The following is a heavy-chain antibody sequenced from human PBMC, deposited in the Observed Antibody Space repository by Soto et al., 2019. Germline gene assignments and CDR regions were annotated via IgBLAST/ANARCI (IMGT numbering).Heavy chain of an antibody. Sequence: KPSETLSLTCAVYGGSFSGYYWSWIRQPPGKGLEWIGEINHSGSTNYNPSLKSRVTISVDTSKNQFSLKLSSVTAADTAVYYCARGDPPNYYRGNWLDPSGQGTLVTVSS. D-gene: IGHD3-10*01. CDR1: GGSFSGYY. J-gene: IGHJ5*02. CDR3: ARGDPPNYYRGNWLDP. V-gene: IGHV4-34*01. CDR2: INHSGST.